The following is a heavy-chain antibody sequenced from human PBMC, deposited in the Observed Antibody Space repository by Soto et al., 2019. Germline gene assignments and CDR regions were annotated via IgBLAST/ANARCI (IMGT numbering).Heavy chain of an antibody. CDR1: GYTFTGYY. J-gene: IGHJ6*02. D-gene: IGHD6-19*01. CDR2: INPNSGGT. Sequence: ASVKVSCKASGYTFTGYYMHWVRQAPGQGLEWMGWINPNSGGTNYAQKFQGWVTMTRDTSISTAYMELSRLRSDDTAVYYCARGGIIAVAGNYYYYGMDVWRQGTTVTVSS. CDR3: ARGGIIAVAGNYYYYGMDV. V-gene: IGHV1-2*04.